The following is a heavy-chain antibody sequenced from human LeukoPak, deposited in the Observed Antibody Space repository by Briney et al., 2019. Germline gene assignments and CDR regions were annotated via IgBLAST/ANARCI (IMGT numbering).Heavy chain of an antibody. V-gene: IGHV3-53*01. CDR1: GFPFSSNF. D-gene: IGHD3/OR15-3a*01. CDR2: IYSGGST. CDR3: AKMIFGVFDY. J-gene: IGHJ4*02. Sequence: PGGSLSLSCVASGFPFSSNFMSWVRQAPGKGLEWVSVIYSGGSTYYADSVKGRFTISRDNSKNTLYLQMNSLRAEDTAVYYCAKMIFGVFDYWGQGTLVTVSS.